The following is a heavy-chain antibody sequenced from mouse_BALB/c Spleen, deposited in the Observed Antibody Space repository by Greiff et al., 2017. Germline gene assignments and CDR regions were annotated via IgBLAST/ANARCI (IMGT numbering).Heavy chain of an antibody. J-gene: IGHJ4*01. CDR2: ISSGGSYT. CDR1: GFTFSSYA. Sequence: EVKLVESGGGLVKPGGSLKLSCAASGFTFSSYAMSWVRQTPEKRLEWVATISSGGSYTYYPDSVKGRFTISRDNAKNTLYLQMSSLRSEDTAMYYCARHLSYYYGSSYAMDYWGQGTSVTVSS. CDR3: ARHLSYYYGSSYAMDY. V-gene: IGHV5-9-3*01. D-gene: IGHD1-1*01.